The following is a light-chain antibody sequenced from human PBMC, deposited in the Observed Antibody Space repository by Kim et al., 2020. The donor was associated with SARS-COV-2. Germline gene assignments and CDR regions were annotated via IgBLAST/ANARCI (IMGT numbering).Light chain of an antibody. J-gene: IGLJ2*01. CDR2: QDS. CDR3: QTQDSNTGI. Sequence: SYELTQPPSVSVSLGQTANIICSGDKLGNRYASWYQQRPGHSPLLVIYQDSKRPSGIPERFSGSTSGHTATLTITGTQITDEATYYCQTQDSNTGIFGGG. CDR1: KLGNRY. V-gene: IGLV3-1*01.